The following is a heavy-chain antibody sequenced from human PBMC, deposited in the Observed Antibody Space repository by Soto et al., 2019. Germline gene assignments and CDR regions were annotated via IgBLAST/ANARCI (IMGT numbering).Heavy chain of an antibody. D-gene: IGHD2-8*01. V-gene: IGHV4-30-4*01. CDR3: ARMNGGHLGL. CDR1: GASIRSWDFY. Sequence: QVQLHESGPGLVKPSQTLSLTCTVSGASIRSWDFYWALIRHPPGMGLESIGHIYSTGSTYYHPSLKRRVLISLDRPSNQLSLRLTSSTAADTAISYCARMNGGHLGLWGQVVLVTFSS. CDR2: IYSTGST. J-gene: IGHJ4*02.